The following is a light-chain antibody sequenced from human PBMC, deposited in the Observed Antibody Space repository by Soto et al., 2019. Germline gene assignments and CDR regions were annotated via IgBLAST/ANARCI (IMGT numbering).Light chain of an antibody. Sequence: EIVLTQSPGTLSLSPGERVTLSCRASQSVSSNYLAWYQQKPGQAPRLLIYSASIRATGIPDRFSGSRSGTDFTLTINRLEPEDFAVYYCQQYGGSPRVTFGGGIKVEIK. J-gene: IGKJ4*01. CDR2: SAS. CDR1: QSVSSNY. V-gene: IGKV3-20*01. CDR3: QQYGGSPRVT.